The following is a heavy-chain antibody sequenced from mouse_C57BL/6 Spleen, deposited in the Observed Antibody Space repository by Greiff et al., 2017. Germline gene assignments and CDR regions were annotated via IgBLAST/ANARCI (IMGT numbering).Heavy chain of an antibody. CDR1: GYTFTSYW. D-gene: IGHD2-4*01. CDR2: INPSNGGT. J-gene: IGHJ4*01. Sequence: QVQLQQPGTELVKPGASVKLSCKASGYTFTSYWMHWVKQRPGQGLEWIGNINPSNGGTNYNEKFKSKATLTVDKSSSTAYMQLSSLTSEDSAVYYCAREENDYDGKGYAMDYWGQGTSVTVSS. CDR3: AREENDYDGKGYAMDY. V-gene: IGHV1-53*01.